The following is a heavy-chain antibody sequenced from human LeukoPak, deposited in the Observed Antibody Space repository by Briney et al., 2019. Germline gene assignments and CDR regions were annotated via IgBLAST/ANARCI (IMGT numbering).Heavy chain of an antibody. J-gene: IGHJ4*02. V-gene: IGHV4-4*07. CDR2: IYTSGST. CDR3: ARATDYGTIFDY. CDR1: GGSIGNYY. Sequence: SETLSLTCSVSGGSIGNYYWSWIRQPPGKGLEWIGRIYTSGSTNYNPSLKSRVTMSVDTSKNQFSLKLSSVTAADTAVYYCARATDYGTIFDYWGQGTLVTVSS. D-gene: IGHD4-17*01.